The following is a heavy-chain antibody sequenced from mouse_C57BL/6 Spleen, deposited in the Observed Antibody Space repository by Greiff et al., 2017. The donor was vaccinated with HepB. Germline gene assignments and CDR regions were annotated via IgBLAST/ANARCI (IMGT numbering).Heavy chain of an antibody. D-gene: IGHD4-1*01. J-gene: IGHJ3*01. V-gene: IGHV1-81*01. CDR2: IYPRSGNT. CDR1: GYTFTSYG. Sequence: ESGAELARPGASVKLSCKASGYTFTSYGISWVKQRTGQGLEWIGEIYPRSGNTYYNEKFKGKATLTADKSSSTAYMELRSLTSEDSAVYFCAILTGTEFAYWGQGTLVTVSA. CDR3: AILTGTEFAY.